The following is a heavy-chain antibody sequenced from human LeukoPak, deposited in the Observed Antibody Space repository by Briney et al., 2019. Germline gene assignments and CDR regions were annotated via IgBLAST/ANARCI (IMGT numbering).Heavy chain of an antibody. CDR3: AKDVGKWESLHFFDY. J-gene: IGHJ4*02. CDR1: RFTFSSHA. CDR2: ISISGDTT. Sequence: GSLRLSCVSSRFTFSSHAMTWGRPAPGEGLGLVSAISISGDTTYYADSVKGRFTISRDDSRNTLYLQMNSLRGDDTAVYYCAKDVGKWESLHFFDYWGQGTLVTVSS. V-gene: IGHV3-23*01. D-gene: IGHD1-26*01.